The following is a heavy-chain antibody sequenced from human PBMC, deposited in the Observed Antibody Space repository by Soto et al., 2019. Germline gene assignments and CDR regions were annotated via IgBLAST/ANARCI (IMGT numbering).Heavy chain of an antibody. CDR3: ARSDYDILTGYKLYYGMDV. CDR2: ISYDGSNK. Sequence: GGSLRLSCAASGFTFSSYAMHWVRQAPGKGLEWVAVISYDGSNKYYADSVKGRFTISRDNSKNTLYLQMNSLRAEDTAVYYCARSDYDILTGYKLYYGMDVWGQGTTVTVSS. D-gene: IGHD3-9*01. CDR1: GFTFSSYA. J-gene: IGHJ6*02. V-gene: IGHV3-30-3*01.